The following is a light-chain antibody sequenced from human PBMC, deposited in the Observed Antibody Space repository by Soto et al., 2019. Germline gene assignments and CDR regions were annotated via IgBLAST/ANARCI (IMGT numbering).Light chain of an antibody. CDR3: CSDTSSIARV. J-gene: IGLJ2*01. CDR2: EDV. Sequence: QSALTQPASVSGSPGQSITISCTGTSSDIGGYNYVSWYQQHPGKAPKLMIYEDVNRPSGLSNRSAGSTSGNTASLTISGLQAEDEADYYCCSDTSSIARVFGGGTKLTVL. V-gene: IGLV2-14*01. CDR1: SSDIGGYNY.